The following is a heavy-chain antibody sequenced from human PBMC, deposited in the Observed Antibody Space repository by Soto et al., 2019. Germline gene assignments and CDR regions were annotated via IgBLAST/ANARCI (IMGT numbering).Heavy chain of an antibody. CDR3: ARNYDSTAGGAFDI. D-gene: IGHD3-22*01. CDR2: IYSGGST. V-gene: IGHV3-53*01. Sequence: EVPLVESGGGLIQPGWSLRLSCAASGFTVSSNYMSWVRQAPGKGLEWVSVIYSGGSTYYADSVKGRFTISRDNSKNTLYLQMNSLRAEDTAVYYCARNYDSTAGGAFDIWGQGTMVTVSS. J-gene: IGHJ3*02. CDR1: GFTVSSNY.